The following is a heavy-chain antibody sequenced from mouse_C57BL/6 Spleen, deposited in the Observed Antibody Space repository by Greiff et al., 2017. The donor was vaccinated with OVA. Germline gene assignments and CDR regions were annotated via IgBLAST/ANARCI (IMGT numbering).Heavy chain of an antibody. CDR3: ARSYDYGGYAMDY. J-gene: IGHJ4*01. V-gene: IGHV1-50*01. CDR2: IDPSDSYT. Sequence: QVQLQQPGAELVKPGASVKLSCKASGYTFTSYWMQWVKQRPGQGLEWIGEIDPSDSYTNYNQKFKGKATLTVDTSSSTAYMQLSSLTSEDSAVYYCARSYDYGGYAMDYWGQGTSVTVSS. D-gene: IGHD2-4*01. CDR1: GYTFTSYW.